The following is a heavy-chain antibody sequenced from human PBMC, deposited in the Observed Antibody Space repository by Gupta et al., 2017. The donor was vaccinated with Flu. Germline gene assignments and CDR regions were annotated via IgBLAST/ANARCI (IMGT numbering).Heavy chain of an antibody. D-gene: IGHD2-21*01. Sequence: FTISRDNSKNTVYLQMNNLRAEDTAVYYCAKANTIVGYYMDVWGKGTTVTVSS. J-gene: IGHJ6*03. CDR3: AKANTIVGYYMDV. V-gene: IGHV3-30*02.